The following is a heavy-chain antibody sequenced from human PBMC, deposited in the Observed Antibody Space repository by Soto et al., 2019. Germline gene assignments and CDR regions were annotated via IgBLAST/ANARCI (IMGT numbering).Heavy chain of an antibody. CDR3: GRGDYANAFDI. J-gene: IGHJ3*02. V-gene: IGHV4-30-2*01. CDR1: GDSISSGGYS. CDR2: IYHSGST. D-gene: IGHD4-17*01. Sequence: SETLTLTCAASGDSISSGGYSWNWIRQPPGKGLEWIGNIYHSGSTYYNASLKSRVTISVDRSKNQFSLKLSSVTAADTAVYYCGRGDYANAFDIWGQGTMVT.